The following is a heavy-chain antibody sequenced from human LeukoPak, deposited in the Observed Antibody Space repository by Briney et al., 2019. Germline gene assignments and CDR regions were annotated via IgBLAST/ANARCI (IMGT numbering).Heavy chain of an antibody. D-gene: IGHD1-26*01. Sequence: SETLSLTCTVSGGSISSYYWSWIRQPPGKGLEWIGYFYYSGSTNYNPSLKSRVTISVDTSKNQFSLKLSSVTAADTAVYYCARASSGSFERYYFDYWGQGTLVTVSS. CDR1: GGSISSYY. J-gene: IGHJ4*02. V-gene: IGHV4-59*12. CDR3: ARASSGSFERYYFDY. CDR2: FYYSGST.